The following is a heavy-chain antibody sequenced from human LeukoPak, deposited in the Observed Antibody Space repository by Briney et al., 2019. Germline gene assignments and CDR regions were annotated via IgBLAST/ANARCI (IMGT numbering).Heavy chain of an antibody. D-gene: IGHD3-10*01. CDR3: ARDPITMVRGVINYGMDV. J-gene: IGHJ6*04. Sequence: GRSLRLSCAASGFTFSSYAMHWVRQAPGKGLEWVAVISYDGSNKYYADSVKGRFTISRDNSKNTLYLQMNSLRAEDTAMYYCARDPITMVRGVINYGMDVWGKGTTVTVSS. V-gene: IGHV3-30*04. CDR1: GFTFSSYA. CDR2: ISYDGSNK.